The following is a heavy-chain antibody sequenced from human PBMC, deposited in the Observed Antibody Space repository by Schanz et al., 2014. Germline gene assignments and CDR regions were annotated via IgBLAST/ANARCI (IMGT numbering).Heavy chain of an antibody. J-gene: IGHJ4*02. CDR2: IYYSGGT. CDR3: ARGGFFDSTSFDS. CDR1: GGSINSDAFY. Sequence: QVQLQESGPGLVKPSATLSLTCTVSGGSINSDAFYWTRIRQHPGKGLEWVGYIYYSGGTYYSPSLKSRVSISLDTSKNQFSLNLSSVTAADTAVYYCARGGFFDSTSFDSWGQGTLVTVSS. D-gene: IGHD2-2*01. V-gene: IGHV4-31*03.